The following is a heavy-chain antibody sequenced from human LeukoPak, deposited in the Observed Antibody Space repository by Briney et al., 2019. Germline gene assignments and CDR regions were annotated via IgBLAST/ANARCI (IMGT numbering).Heavy chain of an antibody. J-gene: IGHJ3*02. Sequence: ASVKVSCKASGYTFTSYDINWVRQATGQGLEWMGWMNPNSGNTGYAQKFQGRVTITRSTSISTAYMELSSLRSEDTAVYYCARGSFYYGSGTYAFDIWGQGTMVTASS. CDR1: GYTFTSYD. D-gene: IGHD3-10*01. CDR2: MNPNSGNT. CDR3: ARGSFYYGSGTYAFDI. V-gene: IGHV1-8*03.